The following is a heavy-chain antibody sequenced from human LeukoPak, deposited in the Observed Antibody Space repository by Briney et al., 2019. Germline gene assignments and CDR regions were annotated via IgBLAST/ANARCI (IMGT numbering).Heavy chain of an antibody. J-gene: IGHJ6*02. Sequence: GGSLRLSCAASGFTFSSYAMSWVRQAPGKGLEWVSAISGSGGSTYHADSVKGRFTISRDNSKNTLYLQMNSLRAEDTAVYYCAKGKDYYYGMDVWGQGTTVTVSS. CDR1: GFTFSSYA. CDR2: ISGSGGST. CDR3: AKGKDYYYGMDV. V-gene: IGHV3-23*01.